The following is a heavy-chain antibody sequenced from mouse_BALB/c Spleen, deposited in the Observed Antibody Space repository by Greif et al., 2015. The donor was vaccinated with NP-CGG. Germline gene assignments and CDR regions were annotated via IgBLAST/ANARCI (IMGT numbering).Heavy chain of an antibody. V-gene: IGHV14-4*02. J-gene: IGHJ3*01. CDR3: NGNWFAY. CDR1: GFNIKDYY. CDR2: IDPENGDT. Sequence: VQLQQSGAELVRSGASVKLSCTASGFNIKDYYMHWVKQRPEQGLKWIGWIDPENGDTEYAPKFQGKATMTADTSSNTAYLQLSSLTSEDTAVYYCNGNWFAYWGQGTLVTVSA.